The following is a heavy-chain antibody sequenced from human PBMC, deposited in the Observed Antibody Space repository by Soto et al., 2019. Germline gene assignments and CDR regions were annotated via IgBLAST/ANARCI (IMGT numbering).Heavy chain of an antibody. D-gene: IGHD5-12*01. J-gene: IGHJ4*02. Sequence: GGSLRLSCAASGFTFSSYAMSWVRQAPGKGLEWVSAISGSGGSTYYADSVKGRFTISRDNSKNTLYLQMNSLSAEDNAVYYCAKEKPSSRDGYNCYFDYWGQGTLVTVSS. V-gene: IGHV3-23*01. CDR3: AKEKPSSRDGYNCYFDY. CDR1: GFTFSSYA. CDR2: ISGSGGST.